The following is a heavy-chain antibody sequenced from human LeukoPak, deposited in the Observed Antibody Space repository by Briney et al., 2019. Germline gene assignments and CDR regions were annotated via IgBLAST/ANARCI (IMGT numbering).Heavy chain of an antibody. D-gene: IGHD2-21*01. Sequence: PGGALRLSCAATGFAFSDFYMFWIRQAPGKGLEWISYIRNSGSTLYYADSVKDRLTIHRENNKNLLYLHMNSLRADDTAVYYCARDALWGYDYWGQGTLVTVSS. CDR2: IRNSGSTL. CDR1: GFAFSDFY. CDR3: ARDALWGYDY. J-gene: IGHJ4*02. V-gene: IGHV3-11*01.